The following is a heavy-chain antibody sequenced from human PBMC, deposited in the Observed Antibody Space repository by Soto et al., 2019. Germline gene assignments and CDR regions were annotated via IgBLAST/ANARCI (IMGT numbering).Heavy chain of an antibody. V-gene: IGHV1-69*01. J-gene: IGHJ3*02. Sequence: QVQLVQSGAEVKKPGSSVKVSCKASGGTFSSYAISWVRQAPGQGLEWMGGIIPIFGTTNYAQKFQGGVTITADESTSTAYIELSSLRSEDTAVYYCVDSSGHRGAFEIWGQGTIVTVSS. CDR2: IIPIFGTT. CDR3: VDSSGHRGAFEI. CDR1: GGTFSSYA. D-gene: IGHD3-22*01.